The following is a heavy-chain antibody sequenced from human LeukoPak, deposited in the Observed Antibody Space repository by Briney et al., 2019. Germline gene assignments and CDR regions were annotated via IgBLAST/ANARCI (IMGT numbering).Heavy chain of an antibody. CDR3: AKDQRAGTHAFDI. Sequence: GGSLRLSCAASGFTFSSYGMHWVRQAPGRGLEWVAFIRYDGSNKYYADSVKGRFTISRDNSKNTLYLQMNSLRAEDTAVYYCAKDQRAGTHAFDIWGQGTMVTVSS. CDR1: GFTFSSYG. CDR2: IRYDGSNK. J-gene: IGHJ3*02. V-gene: IGHV3-30*02. D-gene: IGHD6-19*01.